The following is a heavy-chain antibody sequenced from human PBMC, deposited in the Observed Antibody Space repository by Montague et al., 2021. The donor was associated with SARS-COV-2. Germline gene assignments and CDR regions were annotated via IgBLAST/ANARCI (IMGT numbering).Heavy chain of an antibody. CDR1: GGSISRYY. J-gene: IGHJ4*02. Sequence: SETLSLTCTVSGGSISRYYWNWIRQPPGKGLEWISYIYYSGSTNYNPSLKSRVTISVDTSKNQFSLTLSSVTAADTAVYYCARSRENYNILTGYPCYFDYWGQGTLVTVSS. CDR3: ARSRENYNILTGYPCYFDY. D-gene: IGHD3-9*01. CDR2: IYYSGST. V-gene: IGHV4-59*01.